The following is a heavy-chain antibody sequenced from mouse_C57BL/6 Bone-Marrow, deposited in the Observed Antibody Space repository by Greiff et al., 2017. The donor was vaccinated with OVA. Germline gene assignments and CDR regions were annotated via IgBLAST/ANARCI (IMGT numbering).Heavy chain of an antibody. V-gene: IGHV2-2*01. J-gene: IGHJ4*01. CDR3: ARNSALRGSSYAMDY. CDR1: GFSLTSYG. Sequence: VMLVESGPGLVQPSQSLSITCTVSGFSLTSYGVHWVRQSPGKGLEWLGVIWSGGSTDYNAAFISRLSISKDNSKSQVFFKMNSLQADDTAIYYCARNSALRGSSYAMDYWGQGTSVTVSS. D-gene: IGHD1-1*01. CDR2: IWSGGST.